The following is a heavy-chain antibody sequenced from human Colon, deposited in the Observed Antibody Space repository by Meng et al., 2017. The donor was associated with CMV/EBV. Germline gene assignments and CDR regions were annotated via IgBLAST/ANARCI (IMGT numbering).Heavy chain of an antibody. CDR1: GGSISSYH. CDR3: ARSVGGVRGVKGLTFWRDP. V-gene: IGHV4-59*01. J-gene: IGHJ5*02. CDR2: IYYSGST. Sequence: SETLSLTCTVSGGSISSYHWSCIRQPPGRGLEWIGYIYYSGSTYYNPPLKSRVTISADTSKNQFSLKLNSVTAADTAVYYCARSVGGVRGVKGLTFWRDPWGQGTLVTVSS. D-gene: IGHD3-10*01.